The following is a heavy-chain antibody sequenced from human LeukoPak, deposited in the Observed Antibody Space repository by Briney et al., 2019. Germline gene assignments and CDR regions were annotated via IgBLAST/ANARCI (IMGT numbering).Heavy chain of an antibody. J-gene: IGHJ4*02. CDR1: GFTFSSYA. CDR2: ISGSGGST. D-gene: IGHD6-13*01. Sequence: HPGGSLRLSCAASGFTFSSYAMSWLRQAPGKGLEWVSAISGSGGSTYYADSVKGRFTISRDNSKNTLYLQMNSLRAEDTAVYYCAKPRSPKYSSSWFYWGQGTLVTVSS. V-gene: IGHV3-23*01. CDR3: AKPRSPKYSSSWFY.